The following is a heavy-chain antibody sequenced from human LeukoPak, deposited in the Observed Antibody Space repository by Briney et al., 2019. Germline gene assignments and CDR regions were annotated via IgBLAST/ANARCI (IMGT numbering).Heavy chain of an antibody. CDR2: ISYDGSNK. J-gene: IGHJ4*02. D-gene: IGHD3-22*01. V-gene: IGHV3-30*04. CDR1: GFTFSNYA. CDR3: AKSGYYDSSGYPPIDY. Sequence: GRSLRLSCAASGFTFSNYAMHWVRQAPGKGLEWVAVISYDGSNKYYADSVKGRFTISRDNSKNTLYLQMNSLRAEDTAVYYCAKSGYYDSSGYPPIDYWGQGTLVTVSS.